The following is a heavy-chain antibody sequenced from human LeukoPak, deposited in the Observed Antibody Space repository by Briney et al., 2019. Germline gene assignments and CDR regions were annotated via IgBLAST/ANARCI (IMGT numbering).Heavy chain of an antibody. Sequence: ASVKVSCKASGYTFTSYGISWVRQAPGQGLEWMGWVSTYNGNTNYAQKLQGRVTMTTDTSTSTAYMELRSLRSDDTAVYYCARVGWGEDFYYYYMDVWGKGTTVTISS. D-gene: IGHD3-10*01. J-gene: IGHJ6*03. CDR2: VSTYNGNT. V-gene: IGHV1-18*01. CDR3: ARVGWGEDFYYYYMDV. CDR1: GYTFTSYG.